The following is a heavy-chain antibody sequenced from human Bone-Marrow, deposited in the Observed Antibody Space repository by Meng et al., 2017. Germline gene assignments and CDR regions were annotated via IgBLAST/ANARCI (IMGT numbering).Heavy chain of an antibody. CDR1: GYTLTELS. V-gene: IGHV1-24*01. CDR2: FDPEDGET. D-gene: IGHD3-10*01. CDR3: ASPYRPVTMVRGVTYWGIDY. J-gene: IGHJ4*02. Sequence: ASVKVSCKVSGYTLTELSMHWVRQAPGKGLEWMGGFDPEDGETIYAQKFQGRVTMTEDTSTDTAYMELSSLIAEDMAVYYCASPYRPVTMVRGVTYWGIDYWGQGTLVTVSS.